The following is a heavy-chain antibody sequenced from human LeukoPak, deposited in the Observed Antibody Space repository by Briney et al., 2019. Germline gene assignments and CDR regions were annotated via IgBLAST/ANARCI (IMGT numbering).Heavy chain of an antibody. V-gene: IGHV4-4*02. CDR2: IYHSGST. D-gene: IGHD3-10*01. Sequence: PSGTLSLTFAVSGGSISSSNWWSWVRQPPGKGLEWIGEIYHSGSTNYNPSLKSRVTISVDKSKNQFSLKLSSVTAADTAVYYCARGGGSGSYDSAFDYWGQGTLVTVSS. CDR1: GGSISSSNW. CDR3: ARGGGSGSYDSAFDY. J-gene: IGHJ4*02.